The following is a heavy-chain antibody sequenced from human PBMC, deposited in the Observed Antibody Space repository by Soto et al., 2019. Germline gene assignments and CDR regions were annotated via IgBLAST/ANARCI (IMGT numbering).Heavy chain of an antibody. D-gene: IGHD2-15*01. CDR3: ARGYCSGGNCYSGMDV. V-gene: IGHV1-69*13. Sequence: SVKVSCKASGGTFSTHAIIWVRQAPGHGLEWMGGIIPISGTTYYTQKFQGRVTITAAEPTSTAFMELSSLKSEDTAVFYCARGYCSGGNCYSGMDVWGQGTMVTVSS. CDR1: GGTFSTHA. J-gene: IGHJ6*02. CDR2: IIPISGTT.